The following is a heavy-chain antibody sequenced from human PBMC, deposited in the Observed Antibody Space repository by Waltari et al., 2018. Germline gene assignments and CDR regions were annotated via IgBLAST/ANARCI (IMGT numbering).Heavy chain of an antibody. D-gene: IGHD2-2*01. CDR3: ARLHIVVXPGALXTSDYYYYGLDX. CDR2: ISHSGST. CDR1: GGSISRXNW. V-gene: IGHV4-4*02. Sequence: QLQESGXGLXXPSGXLSLTCXVSGGSISRXNWWSWVRQPPGKGLEWIGEISHSGSTXYMPSXKSRVXISIDKSKNQXSLKLTSVTAADTAVYYXARLHIVVXPGALXTSDYYYYGLDXWGQGTSVTVSS. J-gene: IGHJ6*02.